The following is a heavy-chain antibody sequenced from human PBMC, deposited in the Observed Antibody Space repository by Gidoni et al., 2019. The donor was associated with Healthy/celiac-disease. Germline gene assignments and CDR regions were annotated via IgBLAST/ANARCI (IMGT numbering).Heavy chain of an antibody. CDR3: ARAGWYPGGFDP. CDR1: GFTFDDYA. Sequence: EVQLVESGGCLVQPGRSLRLSCAASGFTFDDYAMHWVRQAPGKGLEWVSGISWNSGSIGYADSVKGRFTISRDNAKNSLYLQMNSLRAEDTALYYCARAGWYPGGFDPWGQGTLVTVSS. CDR2: ISWNSGSI. V-gene: IGHV3-9*01. J-gene: IGHJ5*02. D-gene: IGHD2-15*01.